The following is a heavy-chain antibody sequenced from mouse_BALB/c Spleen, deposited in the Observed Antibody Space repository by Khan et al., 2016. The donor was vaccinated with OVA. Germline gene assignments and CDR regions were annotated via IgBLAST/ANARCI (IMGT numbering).Heavy chain of an antibody. CDR3: ARLKDI. D-gene: IGHD1-3*01. Sequence: QVQLQQSGPGLVAPSQSLSITCTVSGFSLTSYGVHWVRQPPGKGLEWLGVIWAGGSTNYNSALMSSLSISKDNSKSQVTLKMNRLQPEDTAMYYCARLKDIWGQGTTLTVSS. J-gene: IGHJ2*01. CDR1: GFSLTSYG. V-gene: IGHV2-9*02. CDR2: IWAGGST.